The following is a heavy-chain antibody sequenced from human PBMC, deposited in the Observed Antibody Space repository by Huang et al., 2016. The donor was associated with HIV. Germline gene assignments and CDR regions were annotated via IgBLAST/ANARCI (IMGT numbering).Heavy chain of an antibody. Sequence: QVQLVESGAELKKPGASVRVSCKVSGYTVSELSLHWVRQAPEKGLEWMGGFDPEEGETIYAQRLQARVTMTEDTSTDTAYMELSSLRPEDTAVYYCATSTPDVGAGVLRSAFDIWGQGTMVTVSS. J-gene: IGHJ3*02. D-gene: IGHD2-15*01. CDR1: GYTVSELS. CDR3: ATSTPDVGAGVLRSAFDI. CDR2: FDPEEGET. V-gene: IGHV1-24*01.